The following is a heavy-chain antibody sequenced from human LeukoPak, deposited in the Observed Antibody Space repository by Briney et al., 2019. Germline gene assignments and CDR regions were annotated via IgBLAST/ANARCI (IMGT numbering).Heavy chain of an antibody. CDR3: ARSPPTIFGHFDL. D-gene: IGHD3-9*01. J-gene: IGHJ2*01. CDR2: IYPSGST. CDR1: GDSISTINYY. V-gene: IGHV4-61*02. Sequence: MTSETLFLTCTVSGDSISTINYYWNWIRQPAGKGLEWIGRIYPSGSTNYNPSLKSRVTISVDTSMNQFSLKMTSVTAADTAVYYCARSPPTIFGHFDLWGRGTLVTVSS.